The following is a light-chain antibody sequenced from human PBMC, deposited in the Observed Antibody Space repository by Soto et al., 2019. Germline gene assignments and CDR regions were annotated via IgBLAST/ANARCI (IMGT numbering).Light chain of an antibody. CDR1: QDIRGA. CDR2: DVS. Sequence: AIQLTQSPSSLSASVGDRVTITCRASQDIRGALAWYQQKPGKPPKLLIFDVSSLQSGVPSRFSGSGSGTDFTLTISSLQPEDFATYDCQQFNTYPITFGQGTRLEIK. J-gene: IGKJ5*01. V-gene: IGKV1-13*02. CDR3: QQFNTYPIT.